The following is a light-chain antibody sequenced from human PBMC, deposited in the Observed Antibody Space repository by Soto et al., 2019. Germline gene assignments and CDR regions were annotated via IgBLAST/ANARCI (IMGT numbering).Light chain of an antibody. CDR3: SSFAGDSNLI. Sequence: QSALTQPPSASGSPGQSVTISCTGTSSDVGGYNFVSWYQQHPGKAPNLMIYEVSKRPSGVPDRFSGSKSGNTASLTVSGLQAEDEADYYCSSFAGDSNLILGGGTKVTVL. CDR2: EVS. J-gene: IGLJ2*01. V-gene: IGLV2-8*01. CDR1: SSDVGGYNF.